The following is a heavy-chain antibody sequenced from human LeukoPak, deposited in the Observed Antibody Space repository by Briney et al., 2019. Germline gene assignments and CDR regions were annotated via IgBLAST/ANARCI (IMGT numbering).Heavy chain of an antibody. J-gene: IGHJ4*02. CDR3: ATDDSSGFYLGAVNY. Sequence: GASVKVSCKASGYTFTGYYMHWVRQAPGQGLEWMGWINPNSGGTNYAQKFQGRVTMTRDTSIRTAYMELSRLTSDDTAVYYCATDDSSGFYLGAVNYWGQGTRVTVSS. V-gene: IGHV1-2*02. CDR2: INPNSGGT. CDR1: GYTFTGYY. D-gene: IGHD3-22*01.